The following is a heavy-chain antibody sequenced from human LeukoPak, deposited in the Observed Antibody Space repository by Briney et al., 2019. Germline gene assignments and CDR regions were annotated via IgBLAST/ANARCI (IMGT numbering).Heavy chain of an antibody. CDR1: DYTFTSYG. D-gene: IGHD6-19*01. Sequence: ASVKVSCKASDYTFTSYGTTWERQAPGQGLEWMGWISPYNGNTNYAHQLQGRVTLTADTSTSTAYMELRSLRSDDTAVYYCARQIGGGWSFDYWGQGTLVTVSS. J-gene: IGHJ4*02. V-gene: IGHV1-18*01. CDR3: ARQIGGGWSFDY. CDR2: ISPYNGNT.